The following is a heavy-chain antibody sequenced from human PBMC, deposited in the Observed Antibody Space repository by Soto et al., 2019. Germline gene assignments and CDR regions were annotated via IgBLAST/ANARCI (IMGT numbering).Heavy chain of an antibody. CDR2: IIPIFGTA. Sequence: SVKVSCKASGGTFSSYAISWVRQAPGQGLEWMGGIIPIFGTANYAQKFEGRVTITADESTSTAYMELSSLRSEDTAVYYCAGYCSGGSCYGSWGQGTLVTV. D-gene: IGHD2-15*01. J-gene: IGHJ4*02. CDR1: GGTFSSYA. V-gene: IGHV1-69*13. CDR3: AGYCSGGSCYGS.